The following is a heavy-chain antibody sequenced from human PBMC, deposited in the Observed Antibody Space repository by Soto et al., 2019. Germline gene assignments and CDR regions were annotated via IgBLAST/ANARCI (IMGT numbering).Heavy chain of an antibody. V-gene: IGHV4-61*08. CDR2: IYYSGST. CDR1: GGSISSGGYY. CDR3: ARDPWGYCSGGSCYESPHWFDP. D-gene: IGHD2-15*01. J-gene: IGHJ5*02. Sequence: SETLSLTCTVSGGSISSGGYYWSWIRQHPGKGLEWIGYIYYSGSTNYNPSLKSRVTISVDTSKNQFSLKLSSVTAADTAVYYCARDPWGYCSGGSCYESPHWFDPWGQGTLVTVSS.